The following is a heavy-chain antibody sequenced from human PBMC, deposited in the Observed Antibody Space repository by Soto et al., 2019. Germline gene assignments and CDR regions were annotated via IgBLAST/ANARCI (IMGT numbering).Heavy chain of an antibody. V-gene: IGHV1-69*01. CDR2: IIPIFGTA. CDR3: ARGAGSSPAPIFCYGMDV. J-gene: IGHJ6*02. D-gene: IGHD6-13*01. CDR1: GGTFSSYA. Sequence: QVQLVQSGAEVKKPGSSVKVSCKASGGTFSSYAISWVRQAPGQVLEWMGGIIPIFGTANYAQKFQGRVTITAEESTSTAYMELSSMRSEDTAVYYCARGAGSSPAPIFCYGMDVWGQGTTVTVSS.